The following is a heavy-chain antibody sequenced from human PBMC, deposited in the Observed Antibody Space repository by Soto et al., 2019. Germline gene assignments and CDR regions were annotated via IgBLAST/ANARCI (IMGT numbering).Heavy chain of an antibody. CDR3: ARVTHGSGSYYDYYYYYIDV. D-gene: IGHD3-10*01. V-gene: IGHV4-34*01. Sequence: SETLSLTCAVYGGSFTDYYWTWIRQPPGKVPEWIGEINHSGSTNYNPSLKSRVTISVDTSKNQFSLQLSSVTAADTAVYYCARVTHGSGSYYDYYYYYIDVWGKGNTVTVSS. CDR2: INHSGST. CDR1: GGSFTDYY. J-gene: IGHJ6*03.